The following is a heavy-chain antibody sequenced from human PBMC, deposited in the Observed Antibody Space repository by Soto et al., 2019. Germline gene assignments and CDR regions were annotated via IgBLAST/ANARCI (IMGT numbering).Heavy chain of an antibody. D-gene: IGHD2-15*01. CDR1: GFTFSSYS. V-gene: IGHV3-21*01. Sequence: GGSLRLSCTASGFTFSSYSMNWVRQAPGKGLEWVSSISSSTSYINYADSVKGRFTISRDNAKKLLYLQMNSLRAEDTAVYYCARGYTGYCSGGTCYWFDPWGQGTLVTVSS. CDR3: ARGYTGYCSGGTCYWFDP. J-gene: IGHJ5*02. CDR2: ISSSTSYI.